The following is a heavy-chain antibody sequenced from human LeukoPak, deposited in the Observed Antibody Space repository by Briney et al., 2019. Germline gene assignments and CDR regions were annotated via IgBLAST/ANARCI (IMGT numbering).Heavy chain of an antibody. V-gene: IGHV4-38-2*02. CDR1: GYSISSGYY. D-gene: IGHD4-17*01. J-gene: IGHJ4*02. CDR2: IYHSGST. CDR3: ARQTVTRDFDY. Sequence: SETLSLTCTVSGYSISSGYYWGWIRQPPGKGLEWIGSIYHSGSTYYNPSLKSRVTISVDTSKNQFSLKLSSVTAADTAVYYCARQTVTRDFDYWGQGTLVTVSS.